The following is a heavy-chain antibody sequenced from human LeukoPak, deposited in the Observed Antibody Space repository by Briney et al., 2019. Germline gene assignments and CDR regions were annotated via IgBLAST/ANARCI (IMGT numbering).Heavy chain of an antibody. CDR1: GFTFSTYW. D-gene: IGHD6-6*01. CDR3: ASGFSSSPYFDY. Sequence: GGSLRLSCAASGFTFSTYWMHWVRQAPGKGLEWVAVIWYDGSNKYYADSVKGRFTISRDNAKNSLFLQMNSLRDEDTAVYYCASGFSSSPYFDYWGQGTLVTVSS. J-gene: IGHJ4*02. CDR2: IWYDGSNK. V-gene: IGHV3-33*08.